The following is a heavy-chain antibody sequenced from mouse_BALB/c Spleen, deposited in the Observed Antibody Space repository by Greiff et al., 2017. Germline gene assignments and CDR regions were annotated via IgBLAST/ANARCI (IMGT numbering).Heavy chain of an antibody. CDR1: GFSLTSYG. V-gene: IGHV2-2*02. D-gene: IGHD2-14*01. J-gene: IGHJ4*01. CDR2: IWSGGST. CDR3: ARSGAYYRYDGAMDY. Sequence: VQLQQSGPGLVQPSQSLSITCTVSGFSLTSYGVHWVRQSPGKGLEWLGVIWSGGSTDHNAAFISRLSISKDNSKSQVFFRMNRLQANDTDIYYCARSGAYYRYDGAMDYWGQGTSVTVSS.